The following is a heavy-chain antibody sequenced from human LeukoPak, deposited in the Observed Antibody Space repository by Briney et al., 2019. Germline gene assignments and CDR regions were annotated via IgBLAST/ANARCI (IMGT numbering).Heavy chain of an antibody. CDR2: ITARADST. V-gene: IGHV3-23*01. J-gene: IGHJ3*02. CDR1: GFTVSGSS. CDR3: AKTYMWSIDAFHI. D-gene: IGHD2-8*02. Sequence: GGSLRLSCAASGFTVSGSSLHWVRQASGKGLEWVSGITARADSTYYADSVKGRVTISRDNSKNTLFLQLNSLRAEDAAVYYCAKTYMWSIDAFHIWGQGTMVTVSS.